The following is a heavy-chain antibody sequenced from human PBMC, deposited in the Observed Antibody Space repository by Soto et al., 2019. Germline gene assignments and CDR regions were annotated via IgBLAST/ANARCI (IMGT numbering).Heavy chain of an antibody. D-gene: IGHD1-26*01. CDR3: AKDRGGFAGGWEYFDY. CDR1: GFTFAGYST. V-gene: IGHV3-23*01. Sequence: GGLRLTCSASGFTFAGYSTMSWVRQSPGKGLEWVSSISGSGGSTYYADSVKGRFTISRDNSKNTLYLQMNALSAEDTAFYYCAKDRGGFAGGWEYFDYWGQGALVTVYS. CDR2: ISGSGGST. J-gene: IGHJ4*02.